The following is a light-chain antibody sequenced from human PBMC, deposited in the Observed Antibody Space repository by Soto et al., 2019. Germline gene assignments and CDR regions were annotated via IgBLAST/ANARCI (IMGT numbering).Light chain of an antibody. Sequence: DIVMTQSPDSLAVSLGEGATINCKSSQSVLYSSNNKNYLAWYQQKPGQPPQLLIYWASTRESGVPDRFSGSGSGTDFTLTISSLQAEDVAVYYCQQYYITPPTFGGGTKVEIK. CDR1: QSVLYSSNNKNY. J-gene: IGKJ4*01. CDR3: QQYYITPPT. V-gene: IGKV4-1*01. CDR2: WAS.